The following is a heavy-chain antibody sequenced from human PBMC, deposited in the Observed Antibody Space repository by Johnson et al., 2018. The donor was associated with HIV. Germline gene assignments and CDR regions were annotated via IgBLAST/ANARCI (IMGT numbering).Heavy chain of an antibody. CDR2: TKQDGSEN. J-gene: IGHJ3*02. Sequence: VQLVESGGGLVQPGGSLRLSCAASGFTFSDYWMTWVRQPPGKGLEWVANTKQDGSENYYVDSVKGRFSISRDNVKNSLYLQMNSLRAEDTAVFYSAKHLSTLVDAFDIWGQGTMVTVSS. CDR3: AKHLSTLVDAFDI. D-gene: IGHD3-16*01. CDR1: GFTFSDYW. V-gene: IGHV3-7*05.